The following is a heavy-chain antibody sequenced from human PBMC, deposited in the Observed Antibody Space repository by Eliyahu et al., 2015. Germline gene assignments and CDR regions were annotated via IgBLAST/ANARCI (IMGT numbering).Heavy chain of an antibody. CDR1: GFXFSSYT. CDR2: ISSTSTYV. J-gene: IGHJ5*02. V-gene: IGHV3-21*01. CDR3: ARDYGGNSGAFDP. Sequence: EVQVVESGGGLVKPGGSLRLSCAASGFXFSSYTMNWVRQAPGKGLEWVSSISSTSTYVYNADSVKGRFTISRDNAKNSLFLQMNSLRVEDTAVYYCARDYGGNSGAFDPWGQGTLVTVSS. D-gene: IGHD4-23*01.